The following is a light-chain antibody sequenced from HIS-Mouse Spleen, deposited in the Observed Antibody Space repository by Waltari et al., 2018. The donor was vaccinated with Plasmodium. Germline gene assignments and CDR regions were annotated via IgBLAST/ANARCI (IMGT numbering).Light chain of an antibody. CDR3: YSTDSSGNHRV. J-gene: IGLJ3*02. CDR2: EDS. Sequence: SYELTQPPSVSVSPGQTARITCSGDALPKKYAYWYQQKSGQAPVLGIYEDSKRPSGIPEVFSGSSSGTRATLTISGAQVEDEADYYCYSTDSSGNHRVFGGGTKLTVL. V-gene: IGLV3-10*01. CDR1: ALPKKY.